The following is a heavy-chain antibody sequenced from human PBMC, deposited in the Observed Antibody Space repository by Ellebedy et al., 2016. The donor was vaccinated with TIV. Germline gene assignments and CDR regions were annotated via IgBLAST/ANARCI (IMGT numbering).Heavy chain of an antibody. V-gene: IGHV3-23*01. CDR3: ARSPQHFYYFDY. CDR2: ISGSDDT. J-gene: IGHJ4*02. Sequence: GESLKISCAASGFAFSSNGMSWVRQAPGKGLEWVSGISGSDDTYYADSVKGRFTISRDNSKNTLYLQMNSLRTEDTAMFYCARSPQHFYYFDYWGQGTLVTVSS. CDR1: GFAFSSNG. D-gene: IGHD3-3*02.